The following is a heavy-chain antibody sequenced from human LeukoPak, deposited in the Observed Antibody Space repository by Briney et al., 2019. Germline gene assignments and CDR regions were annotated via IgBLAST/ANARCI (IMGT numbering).Heavy chain of an antibody. CDR2: ISSSSSYI. CDR1: GFTFISYS. Sequence: GGSLRLSCAASGFTFISYSMNWVRQAPGKGLKWVSSISSSSSYIYYADSVKGRFTISRDNAKNSLYLQMNSLRAEDTAVYYCAKSIAAAGTGWFDPWGQGTLVTVSS. D-gene: IGHD6-13*01. J-gene: IGHJ5*02. CDR3: AKSIAAAGTGWFDP. V-gene: IGHV3-21*01.